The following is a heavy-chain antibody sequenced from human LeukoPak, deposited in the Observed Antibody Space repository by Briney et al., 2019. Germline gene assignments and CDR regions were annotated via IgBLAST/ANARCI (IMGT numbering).Heavy chain of an antibody. Sequence: PSETLSLTCTVSGGSISSYYWSWIRQPPGKGLEWIGYIYYSGSTNYNPSLKSRVTISVDTSKNQFSLKLSSVTAADTAVYYCARATGNWNFDYWGQGTLVTVSS. CDR1: GGSISSYY. V-gene: IGHV4-59*08. CDR3: ARATGNWNFDY. J-gene: IGHJ4*02. D-gene: IGHD1-14*01. CDR2: IYYSGST.